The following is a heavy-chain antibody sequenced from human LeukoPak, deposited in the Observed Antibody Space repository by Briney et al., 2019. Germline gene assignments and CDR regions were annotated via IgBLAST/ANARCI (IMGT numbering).Heavy chain of an antibody. V-gene: IGHV4-31*03. J-gene: IGHJ4*02. Sequence: SETLSLTCTVSGGSISSGGYYWNWIRQHPGKGLEWIGYIYYSGSTYYNPSLKSRVTISVDTSKNQFSLKLSSVTAADTAVYYCARQQRLRPYYFDYWGQGTLVTVSS. CDR3: ARQQRLRPYYFDY. D-gene: IGHD6-13*01. CDR1: GGSISSGGYY. CDR2: IYYSGST.